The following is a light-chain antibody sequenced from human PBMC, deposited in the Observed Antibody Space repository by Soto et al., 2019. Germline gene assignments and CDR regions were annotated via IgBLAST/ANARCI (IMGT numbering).Light chain of an antibody. V-gene: IGKV1-39*01. CDR1: QSITNS. Sequence: DIQMTQSPSSLSASVGDRVTITCRASQSITNSLNWYQHKPGKAPTLVVYAAASLQSGVPSRFSGSGSGTAFTLTISRLQPEDFATYFCQQGHSMPFTFGPGTKVDIQ. CDR3: QQGHSMPFT. CDR2: AAA. J-gene: IGKJ3*01.